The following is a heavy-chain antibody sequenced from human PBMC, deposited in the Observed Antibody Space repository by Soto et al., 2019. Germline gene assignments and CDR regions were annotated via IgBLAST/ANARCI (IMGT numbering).Heavy chain of an antibody. CDR2: IIPIFGTA. V-gene: IGHV1-69*06. CDR3: ARVHYDYVWGRYRYSDY. J-gene: IGHJ4*02. D-gene: IGHD3-16*02. Sequence: QVQLVQSGAEVKKPGSSVKVSCKASGGTFSSYAISWVRQAPGQGLEWMGGIIPIFGTANYAQKFQGRVTITADKSTSKAYMELSSLRSEDTAVYYCARVHYDYVWGRYRYSDYWGQGTLVTVSS. CDR1: GGTFSSYA.